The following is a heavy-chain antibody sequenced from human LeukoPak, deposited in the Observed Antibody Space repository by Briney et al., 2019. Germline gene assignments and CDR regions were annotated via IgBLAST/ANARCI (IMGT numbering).Heavy chain of an antibody. CDR1: GFTFGDYA. J-gene: IGHJ4*02. D-gene: IGHD2-2*01. CDR2: IRSKAYGGTT. V-gene: IGHV3-49*03. CDR3: TRDQTYCSSTSCHDY. Sequence: PGGPLRLSCTASGFTFGDYAMSWFRQAPGKGLEWVGFIRSKAYGGTTEYAASVKGRFTISRDDSKSIAYLQMNSLKTEDTAVYYCTRDQTYCSSTSCHDYWGQGTLVTVSS.